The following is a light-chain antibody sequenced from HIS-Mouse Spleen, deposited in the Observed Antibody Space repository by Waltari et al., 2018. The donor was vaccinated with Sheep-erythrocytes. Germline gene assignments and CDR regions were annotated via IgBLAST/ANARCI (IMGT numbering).Light chain of an antibody. CDR1: SSDVGSYNL. V-gene: IGLV2-23*01. J-gene: IGLJ3*02. CDR2: EGS. Sequence: QSALTQPASVSGSPGQSITIPCTGTSSDVGSYNLVSWYPQPPGTAPQLMIYEGSKRPSGVSNRFSGSKSGHTASLTISGLQAEDEADYYCCSYAGSSTPWVFGGGTKLTVL. CDR3: CSYAGSSTPWV.